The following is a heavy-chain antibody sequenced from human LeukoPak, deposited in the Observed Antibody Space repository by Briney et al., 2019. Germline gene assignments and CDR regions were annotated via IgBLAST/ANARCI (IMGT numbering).Heavy chain of an antibody. V-gene: IGHV1-46*01. CDR1: GYSFTTYY. CDR2: INPRGGST. CDR3: ARVGCGGDCYADAFDI. Sequence: ASVKVSCKAGGYSFTTYYMHWVRQAPGQGLEWMGMINPRGGSTSYAQKFQGRVTMTRDTSTSTVYMELSSLRSEDTAIYYCARVGCGGDCYADAFDIWGQGTMVTVSS. J-gene: IGHJ3*02. D-gene: IGHD2-21*02.